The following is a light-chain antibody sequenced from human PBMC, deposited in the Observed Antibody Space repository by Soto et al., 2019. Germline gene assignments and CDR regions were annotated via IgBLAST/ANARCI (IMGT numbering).Light chain of an antibody. CDR2: KAS. CDR1: QSISSW. J-gene: IGKJ4*01. CDR3: QQYSSYSLT. V-gene: IGKV1-5*03. Sequence: DIQMTQSPSTLSASVGDRVTITCRASQSISSWLAWYQQKQGKAPKVLIHKASSLESGVPSRFSGSGSGTEFTLTISSLQPDDFATYYCQQYSSYSLTFGGGTKVDIK.